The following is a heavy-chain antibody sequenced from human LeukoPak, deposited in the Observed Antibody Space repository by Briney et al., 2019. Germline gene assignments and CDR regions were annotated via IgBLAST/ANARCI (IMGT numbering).Heavy chain of an antibody. CDR2: ISAYNGNT. CDR3: ARGISDFWSGYYTDYYFDY. J-gene: IGHJ4*02. Sequence: GASVKVSCKASGYTFTSYGISWVRQAPGQGLEWMGWISAYNGNTNYAQKLQGRVTMTTDTSTSTAYMELRSLRSDDTAVYYCARGISDFWSGYYTDYYFDYWGQGTLVTVSS. CDR1: GYTFTSYG. V-gene: IGHV1-18*01. D-gene: IGHD3-3*01.